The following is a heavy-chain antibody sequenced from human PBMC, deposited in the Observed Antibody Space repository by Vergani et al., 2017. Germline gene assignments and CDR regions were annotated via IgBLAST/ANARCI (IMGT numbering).Heavy chain of an antibody. D-gene: IGHD2-15*01. J-gene: IGHJ4*02. CDR3: AHTPRVAAYFFDF. Sequence: QITLRESGPAVVKPTQTLTLTCSFSGFSLTTPGVGLGWVRQPPGQALEWVAVLYWNDNKNYRPSLENRVTITKDTSKNQMVLSMTHLDPVDTATYYCAHTPRVAAYFFDFWGRGVLVTVSS. V-gene: IGHV2-5*01. CDR2: LYWNDNK. CDR1: GFSLTTPGVG.